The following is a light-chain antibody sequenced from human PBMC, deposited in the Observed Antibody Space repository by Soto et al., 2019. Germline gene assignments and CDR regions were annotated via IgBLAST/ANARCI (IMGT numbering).Light chain of an antibody. CDR1: SSDVGAYNY. CDR2: EVR. CDR3: SSYRSSTTFV. V-gene: IGLV2-14*01. J-gene: IGLJ1*01. Sequence: QSALTQPASVSGSPGQSTTISCNGSSSDVGAYNYVSWYQQYPGKAPKVIIFEVRKRPSGVSNRFSGSKSGDTASLTISGLQADDEADYYCSSYRSSTTFVFGTGTKLTVL.